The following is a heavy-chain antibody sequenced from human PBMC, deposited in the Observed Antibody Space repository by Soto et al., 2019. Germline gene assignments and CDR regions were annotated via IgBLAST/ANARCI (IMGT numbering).Heavy chain of an antibody. CDR1: GASVSSGSHY. V-gene: IGHV4-31*03. CDR3: AREGSSSDASRAFDI. D-gene: IGHD6-6*01. CDR2: IYYSGST. Sequence: SETLSLTCSVSGASVSSGSHYWSWIRQHPGKGLEWIGYIYYSGSTYYNPSLKSRVTISVDTSKSQFSLKLSSVTAADTAVYYCAREGSSSDASRAFDIWGQGTMVTVSS. J-gene: IGHJ3*02.